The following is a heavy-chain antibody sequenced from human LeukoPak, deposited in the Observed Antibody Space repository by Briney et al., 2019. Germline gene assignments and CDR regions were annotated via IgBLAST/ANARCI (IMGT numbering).Heavy chain of an antibody. D-gene: IGHD1-14*01. V-gene: IGHV3-7*05. CDR1: GFTFSSYW. CDR3: ARTLRLGTPRGFDI. J-gene: IGHJ3*02. CDR2: IPENGNDE. Sequence: PGGSLRLSCVVSGFTFSSYWMNWVRQAPGKGLEWVANIPENGNDEYYVDSVKGLFTISRDNAKNSLYLQMNSLRAEDTALYYCARTLRLGTPRGFDIWGRGTMVTVSS.